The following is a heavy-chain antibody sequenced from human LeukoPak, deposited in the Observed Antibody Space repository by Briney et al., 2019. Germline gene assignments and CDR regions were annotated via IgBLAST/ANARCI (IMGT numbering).Heavy chain of an antibody. Sequence: GESLKISCKGSGYSFTNYWIGWVRQMPGKGLEWMGLIYPGDSDTRYSPSFQGQVTISADKSISTAYLQWSSLMASDTAIYFCARRDKYCTSTGGYKDAFDIWGQGTMVTVSS. V-gene: IGHV5-51*01. J-gene: IGHJ3*02. CDR3: ARRDKYCTSTGGYKDAFDI. CDR1: GYSFTNYW. CDR2: IYPGDSDT. D-gene: IGHD2-2*02.